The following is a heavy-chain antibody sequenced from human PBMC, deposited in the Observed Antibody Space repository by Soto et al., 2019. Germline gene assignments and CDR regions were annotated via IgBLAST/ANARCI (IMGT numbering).Heavy chain of an antibody. CDR3: ASDAGIAVAGPFFDY. CDR1: GGSVSSGSYY. CDR2: IYYSGST. V-gene: IGHV4-61*01. Sequence: LQESGPGLVKPSETLSLICSVFGGSVSSGSYYWSWIRQPPGKGLEWIGYIYYSGSTNYNPSLKSRVTISLDTSKKQSSLRLNSVAAADTAVYYCASDAGIAVAGPFFDYWGRGTLVTVSS. D-gene: IGHD6-19*01. J-gene: IGHJ4*02.